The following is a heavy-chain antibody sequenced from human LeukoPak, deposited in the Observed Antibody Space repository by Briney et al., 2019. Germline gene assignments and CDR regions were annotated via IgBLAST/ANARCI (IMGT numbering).Heavy chain of an antibody. J-gene: IGHJ4*02. CDR1: GFTFSSYA. CDR2: ISGSGGST. D-gene: IGHD1-20*01. Sequence: PGGSLRLSCAACGFTFSSYAMGWVRQAPGKGLEWVSAISGSGGSTYYADSVKGRFTISRDNSKNTLYLQMNSLRAEDTAVYYCAKAPLAHHNYYFDYWGQGTLVTVSS. V-gene: IGHV3-23*01. CDR3: AKAPLAHHNYYFDY.